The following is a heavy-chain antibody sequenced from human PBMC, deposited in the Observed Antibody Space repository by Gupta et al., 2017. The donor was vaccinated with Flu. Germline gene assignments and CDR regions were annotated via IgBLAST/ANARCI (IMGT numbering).Heavy chain of an antibody. V-gene: IGHV1-2*06. J-gene: IGHJ5*02. D-gene: IGHD2-2*02. CDR1: EYTFTAYS. Sequence: QVPLVQSGAEVKKPGASVKVSCKASEYTFTAYSINWVRQAPGQGLEWMGRINPHSGTTNYEQKFQGRVTVTMDTSISTAYMDLSRLRSDDTAVYYCAREKHCSTSSCYRWFDPWGQGTLVTVSS. CDR2: INPHSGTT. CDR3: AREKHCSTSSCYRWFDP.